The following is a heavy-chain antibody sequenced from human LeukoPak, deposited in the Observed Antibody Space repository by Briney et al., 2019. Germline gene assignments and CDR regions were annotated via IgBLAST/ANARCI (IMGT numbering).Heavy chain of an antibody. Sequence: SETLSLTCTVSGGSISSGDYYWSWIRQPPGKGLEWIGYIYYSGSTYYNPSLKSRVTISVDTSKNRFSLKLSSVTAADTAVYCCARVAGIAAADYWGQGTLVTVSS. J-gene: IGHJ4*02. CDR3: ARVAGIAAADY. V-gene: IGHV4-30-4*01. CDR2: IYYSGST. D-gene: IGHD6-13*01. CDR1: GGSISSGDYY.